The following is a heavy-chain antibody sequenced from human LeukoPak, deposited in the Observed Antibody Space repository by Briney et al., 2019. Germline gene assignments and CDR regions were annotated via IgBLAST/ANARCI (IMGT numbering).Heavy chain of an antibody. J-gene: IGHJ4*02. Sequence: TSVKVSCKASGFTFTSSVMQWVRQARGQRLEWIGWIVVGSGNTNYAQKFQERVTITRDMSTSTAYMELSSLRSEDTAVYYCAADNDSSGDYDYWGQGTLVCVSS. CDR3: AADNDSSGDYDY. CDR1: GFTFTSSV. D-gene: IGHD3-22*01. V-gene: IGHV1-58*02. CDR2: IVVGSGNT.